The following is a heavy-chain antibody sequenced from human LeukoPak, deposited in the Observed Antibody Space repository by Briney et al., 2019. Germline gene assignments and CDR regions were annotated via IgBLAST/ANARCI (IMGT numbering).Heavy chain of an antibody. CDR1: GFSFTSYW. Sequence: GGSLRLSCVASGFSFTSYWMSWVRQAPGKDLEFVANINQDAGTTNYVDSVKGRFTTSRDNAENSLYLQMSSLRAEDTALYYCARDPGWSSFDIWGQGIMVTVSS. CDR2: INQDAGTT. CDR3: ARDPGWSSFDI. D-gene: IGHD2-15*01. J-gene: IGHJ3*02. V-gene: IGHV3-7*03.